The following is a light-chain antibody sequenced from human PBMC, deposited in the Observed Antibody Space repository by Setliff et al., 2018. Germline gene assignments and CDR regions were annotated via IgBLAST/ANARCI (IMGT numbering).Light chain of an antibody. CDR1: SSNIGRYT. V-gene: IGLV1-44*01. CDR3: AAWDDSLLGYV. CDR2: TNS. J-gene: IGLJ1*01. Sequence: QSVLTQPPSASGTPGQRVTISCSGSSSNIGRYTVNWYQQLPGTAPKLLIYTNSQRPSGVPDRFSGSKSGTSGSLAISGLQSEDEADYYCAAWDDSLLGYVFGAGTKVTV.